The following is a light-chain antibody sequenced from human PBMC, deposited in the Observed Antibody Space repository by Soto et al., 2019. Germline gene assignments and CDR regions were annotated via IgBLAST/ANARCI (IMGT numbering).Light chain of an antibody. CDR3: QEYGTSPLT. V-gene: IGKV3-20*01. Sequence: EIVLTQSRDTPSLSPGETATLSCRASQSVRINYLGWYQQKAGQAPRLLIHATYNRATGIPDRFSGSGSGTDFTLTISRLEPEDFAVYFCQEYGTSPLTFGGGTKVEIK. J-gene: IGKJ4*01. CDR1: QSVRINY. CDR2: ATY.